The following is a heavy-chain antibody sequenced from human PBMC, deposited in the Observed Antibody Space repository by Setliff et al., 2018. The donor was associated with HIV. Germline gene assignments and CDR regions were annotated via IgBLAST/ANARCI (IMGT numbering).Heavy chain of an antibody. CDR1: GFTFGDYA. CDR3: LRGGSFGDIPNC. D-gene: IGHD4-17*01. V-gene: IGHV3-72*01. CDR2: IRPKGKSSTT. Sequence: PGGSLRLSCTASGFTFGDYAMTWFRQAPGKGPEWFGRIRPKGKSSTTEYAASVKGRFIMSRDDSKNSLYLQMNSLRAGDTAVYYCLRGGSFGDIPNCWGQGTLVTVSS. J-gene: IGHJ4*02.